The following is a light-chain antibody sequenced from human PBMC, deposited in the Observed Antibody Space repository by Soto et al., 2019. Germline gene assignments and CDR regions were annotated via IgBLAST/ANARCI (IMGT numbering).Light chain of an antibody. Sequence: EIVLTQSPATLSVSPGERATLSCRASQSVSNNLAWYQQKSGQAPRLLIYHASTRATDIPARFSGSGSGTELTLTISSLQSEDFAVYYCQQYNEWPLTFGGGTKVEIK. J-gene: IGKJ4*01. CDR1: QSVSNN. CDR2: HAS. CDR3: QQYNEWPLT. V-gene: IGKV3-15*01.